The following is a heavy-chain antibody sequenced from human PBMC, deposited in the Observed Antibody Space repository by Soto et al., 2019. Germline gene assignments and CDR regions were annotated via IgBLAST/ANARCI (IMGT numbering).Heavy chain of an antibody. CDR1: GYSFTTYC. V-gene: IGHV5-51*01. CDR2: IYPGDSDT. D-gene: IGHD3-10*01. J-gene: IGHJ4*01. CDR3: ARHSTSAPKDY. Sequence: GESLKISCNGSGYSFTTYCIALVVQMPGKGLEWVGIIYPGDSDTRYSPSFEGHVTISVDKSISTAFLQWNSLKASDNAIYYCARHSTSAPKDYWGQGTLVTVSS.